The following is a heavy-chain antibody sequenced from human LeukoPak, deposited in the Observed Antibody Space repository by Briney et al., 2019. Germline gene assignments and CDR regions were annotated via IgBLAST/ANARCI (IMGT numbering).Heavy chain of an antibody. D-gene: IGHD5-24*01. J-gene: IGHJ3*02. CDR1: GGSFSGYY. V-gene: IGHV4-34*01. Sequence: SETLSLTCAVYGGSFSGYYWSWIRQPAGKGLEWIGEINHSGSTNYNPSLKSRVTISVDTSKNQFSLKLSSVTAADTAVYYCARVNRDGYNYGGAFDIWGQGTMVTVSS. CDR2: INHSGST. CDR3: ARVNRDGYNYGGAFDI.